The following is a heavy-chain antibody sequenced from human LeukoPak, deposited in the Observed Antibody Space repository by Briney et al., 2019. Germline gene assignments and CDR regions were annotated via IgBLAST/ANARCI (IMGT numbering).Heavy chain of an antibody. J-gene: IGHJ3*02. V-gene: IGHV4-59*08. D-gene: IGHD6-19*01. CDR3: ARRVRTTVAGSDAFDI. CDR1: GDSISNYY. CDR2: IYYSGST. Sequence: SETLSLTCTVSGDSISNYYWSWLRQPPGKGLEWIGYIYYSGSTNYNPSLKSRVSISVDTAKNQFSLYLSSVTAADTAVYHCARRVRTTVAGSDAFDIWGQGTMVTVSS.